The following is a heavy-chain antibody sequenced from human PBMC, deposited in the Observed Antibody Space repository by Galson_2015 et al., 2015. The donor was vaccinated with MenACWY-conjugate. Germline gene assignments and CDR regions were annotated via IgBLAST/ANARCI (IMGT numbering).Heavy chain of an antibody. CDR1: GYTFTSYY. CDR3: ARSPLRWNDPGPFDY. Sequence: SVKVSCKASGYTFTSYYIHWVRQAPGQGLEWVGVIDPVRDTTKYAQNFQGRVSMTRDTSTTTVFMELSSLRSEDTAVHYCARSPLRWNDPGPFDYWGQGTLVTVSS. CDR2: IDPVRDTT. V-gene: IGHV1-46*01. J-gene: IGHJ4*02. D-gene: IGHD1-1*01.